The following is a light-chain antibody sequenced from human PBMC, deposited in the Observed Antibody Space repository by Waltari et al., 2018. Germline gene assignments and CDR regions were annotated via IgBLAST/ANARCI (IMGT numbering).Light chain of an antibody. V-gene: IGKV3-20*01. Sequence: EIVWTQSPGTLSLSLGERATLSCRPSQSDGKSLACYLQRPGQAPRFLIYDASTRATGNPARVSGSGFVTDFSLAISSLEPEVLAVYFCQDYVNLPVTFGQGTKVKI. CDR1: QSDGKS. J-gene: IGKJ1*01. CDR3: QDYVNLPVT. CDR2: DAS.